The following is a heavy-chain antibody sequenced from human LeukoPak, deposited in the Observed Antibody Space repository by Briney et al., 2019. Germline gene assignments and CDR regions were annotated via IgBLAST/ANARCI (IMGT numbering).Heavy chain of an antibody. V-gene: IGHV5-51*01. J-gene: IGHJ4*02. Sequence: LGGSLKFSCQGSGYSFTSYSIGGVPQIPGKGWEWRGIIYPGDSDTTYRQSFQGQVTISADKSISTAYLQWSSLKASDTAMYYCARSDYETSGYYSHWGQGTLVTVSS. D-gene: IGHD3-22*01. CDR1: GYSFTSYS. CDR3: ARSDYETSGYYSH. CDR2: IYPGDSDT.